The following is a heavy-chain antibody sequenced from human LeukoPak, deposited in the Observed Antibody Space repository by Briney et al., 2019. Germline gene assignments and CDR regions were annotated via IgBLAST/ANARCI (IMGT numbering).Heavy chain of an antibody. J-gene: IGHJ6*03. Sequence: GGSLRLSCAASGFTFSSYSMNWVRQAPGKGLEWVSSISSSSSYIYYADSVKSRFTISRDNAKNSLYLQMNSLRAEDTAVYYCARDVGSGSYNYYYYYYMDVWGKGTTVTVSS. CDR3: ARDVGSGSYNYYYYYYMDV. D-gene: IGHD3-10*01. CDR1: GFTFSSYS. V-gene: IGHV3-21*01. CDR2: ISSSSSYI.